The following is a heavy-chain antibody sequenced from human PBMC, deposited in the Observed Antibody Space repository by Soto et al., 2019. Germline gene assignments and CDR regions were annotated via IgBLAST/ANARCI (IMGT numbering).Heavy chain of an antibody. CDR3: ARGSYYYDSSGYLPADY. Sequence: SVKVSCKASGYTFTSYYIHCVRQAPGQGLEWMGIINPSGGSTSYAQKFQGRVTMTRDTSTSTVYMELSSLRSEDTAVYYCARGSYYYDSSGYLPADYWGQGTLVTVSS. J-gene: IGHJ4*02. CDR1: GYTFTSYY. D-gene: IGHD3-22*01. V-gene: IGHV1-46*01. CDR2: INPSGGST.